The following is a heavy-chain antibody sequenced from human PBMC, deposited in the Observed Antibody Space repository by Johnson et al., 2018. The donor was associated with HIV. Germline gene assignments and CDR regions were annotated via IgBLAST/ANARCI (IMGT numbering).Heavy chain of an antibody. Sequence: QVQLVESGGGLVQPGGSLRLSCAASGFTFSSYWMSWVRQAPGKGLEWVALISYDGSNIYYADSVKGRFTISRDNSKNTLFLQMSGLTAEDTAVYYCGRSSSYWGHDAFDIWGQGTMVTVSS. J-gene: IGHJ3*02. CDR1: GFTFSSYW. CDR3: GRSSSYWGHDAFDI. V-gene: IGHV3-30-3*01. CDR2: ISYDGSNI. D-gene: IGHD3-16*01.